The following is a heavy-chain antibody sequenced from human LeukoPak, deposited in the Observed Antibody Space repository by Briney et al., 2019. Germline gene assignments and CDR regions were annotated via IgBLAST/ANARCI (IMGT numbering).Heavy chain of an antibody. CDR1: GGTFSSYA. V-gene: IGHV1-69*13. CDR3: ARSNIVVVPAAVDPDYYYGMDV. CDR2: IIPIFGTA. J-gene: IGHJ6*02. Sequence: SVKVSCKASGGTFSSYAISWVRQAPGQGLEWMGGIIPIFGTANYAQKFQGRVTITADESTSTAYMKLSSLRSEDTAVYYCARSNIVVVPAAVDPDYYYGMDVWGQGTTVTVSS. D-gene: IGHD2-2*01.